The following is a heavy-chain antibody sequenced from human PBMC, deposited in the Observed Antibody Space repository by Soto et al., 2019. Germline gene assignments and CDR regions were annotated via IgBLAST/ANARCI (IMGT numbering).Heavy chain of an antibody. J-gene: IGHJ1*01. D-gene: IGHD2-15*01. CDR2: IIPMYGTA. Sequence: QVQLVQSGAEVKKPGSSVKVSCRASGGNFDSYAISWVRQAPGQWLEWMGGIIPMYGTANYAQKFQDRVTFTADKSTSTAYMDLRSLRSDDTAVFYCARGLSYCSGGSCYIFQQWGQGTLVTVSS. CDR1: GGNFDSYA. CDR3: ARGLSYCSGGSCYIFQQ. V-gene: IGHV1-69*06.